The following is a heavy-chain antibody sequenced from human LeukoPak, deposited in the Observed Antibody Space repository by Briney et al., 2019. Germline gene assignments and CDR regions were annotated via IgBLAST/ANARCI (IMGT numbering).Heavy chain of an antibody. CDR1: GFIVSTNY. D-gene: IGHD3-22*01. Sequence: GGSLRLSCAASGFIVSTNYMSWVRQAPGKGLEWVANIKQDGSEKYYVDSVKGRFTTSRDNAKNSLYLQMNSLRAEDTAVYYCARVTRYYYDSSGSRGAFDIWGQGTMVTVSS. J-gene: IGHJ3*02. CDR2: IKQDGSEK. V-gene: IGHV3-7*01. CDR3: ARVTRYYYDSSGSRGAFDI.